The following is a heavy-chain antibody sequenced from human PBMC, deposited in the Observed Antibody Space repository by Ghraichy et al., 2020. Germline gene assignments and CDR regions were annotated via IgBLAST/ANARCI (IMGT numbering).Heavy chain of an antibody. V-gene: IGHV3-66*01. J-gene: IGHJ4*02. CDR2: IYSDFNA. CDR3: AKDSGSFHS. Sequence: GGSLRLSCAASGFTVSSSHMSWVRQAPGKGLEWVSVIYSDFNAYYADSVRGRFTISRDNSRSMFHLQMNSLRAEDTAVYYCAKDSGSFHSWGQGTLVTVSS. CDR1: GFTVSSSH.